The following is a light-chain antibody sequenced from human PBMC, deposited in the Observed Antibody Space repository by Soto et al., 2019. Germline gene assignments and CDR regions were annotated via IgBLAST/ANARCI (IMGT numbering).Light chain of an antibody. J-gene: IGLJ2*01. CDR1: SSNIGNNY. V-gene: IGLV1-51*01. CDR2: DNN. CDR3: GTWDSSLSADEVV. Sequence: QSVLTQPPSVSAAPGQKVTISCSGSSSNIGNNYVSWYQQLPGTAPKLLIYDNNKRPSGIPDRFSGSKSGTSATLGITGLQTGDEADYYCGTWDSSLSADEVVFGGGTKVTVL.